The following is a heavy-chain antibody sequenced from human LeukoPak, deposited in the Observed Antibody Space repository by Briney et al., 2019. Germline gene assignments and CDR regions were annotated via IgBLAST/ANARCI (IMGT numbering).Heavy chain of an antibody. CDR2: IRNKAYGGTA. J-gene: IGHJ4*02. Sequence: PGGSLRLSCTASGFTFSDYAMSWFRQAPGKGLEWVGFIRNKAYGGTAEYAASVKGRLTISRDDSKTIAYLQMNSLKTEDTAVYYCTREKRYFDWFQADYWGQGTLVTVSS. V-gene: IGHV3-49*03. CDR3: TREKRYFDWFQADY. D-gene: IGHD3-9*01. CDR1: GFTFSDYA.